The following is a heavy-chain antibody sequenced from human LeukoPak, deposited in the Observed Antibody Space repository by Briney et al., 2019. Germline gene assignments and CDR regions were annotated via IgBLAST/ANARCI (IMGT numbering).Heavy chain of an antibody. Sequence: SETLSLTCTVSGYSISSGYYWGWIRQPPGKGLEWVGSIHHSGTTYYNPSLKSRVTISLATSRNQFSLKLNSVTAADTAVYYCAKSNGYGLIDIWGQGTMVTVSS. CDR3: AKSNGYGLIDI. J-gene: IGHJ3*02. CDR2: IHHSGTT. D-gene: IGHD3-10*01. V-gene: IGHV4-38-2*02. CDR1: GYSISSGYY.